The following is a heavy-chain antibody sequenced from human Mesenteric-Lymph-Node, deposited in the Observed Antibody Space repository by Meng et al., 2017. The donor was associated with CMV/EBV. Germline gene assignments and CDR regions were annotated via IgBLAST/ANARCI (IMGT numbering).Heavy chain of an antibody. CDR1: GFIFSNYG. Sequence: GGSLRLSCVVSGFIFSNYGMHWVRQAPGKGLEWMALIYYEESDKYYADSVKGRFTVSRDNSKSTLYLQMNSLRADDTGVYYCARIRGAGGIDVWGQGTTVTVSS. J-gene: IGHJ6*02. CDR2: IYYEESDK. CDR3: ARIRGAGGIDV. V-gene: IGHV3-30*12.